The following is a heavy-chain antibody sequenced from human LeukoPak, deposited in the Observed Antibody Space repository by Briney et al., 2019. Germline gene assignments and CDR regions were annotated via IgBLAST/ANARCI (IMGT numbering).Heavy chain of an antibody. CDR3: ARALMSPISI. CDR1: GGSFSGYY. CDR2: INHSGST. J-gene: IGHJ3*02. D-gene: IGHD3-10*02. Sequence: SETLTLTCAVYGGSFSGYYWSWIRQPPGKGLEWIGEINHSGSTNYNPSLKSRVTISVDTSKNQFSLKLSSVTAADTAVYYCARALMSPISIWGQGTMVTVSS. V-gene: IGHV4-34*01.